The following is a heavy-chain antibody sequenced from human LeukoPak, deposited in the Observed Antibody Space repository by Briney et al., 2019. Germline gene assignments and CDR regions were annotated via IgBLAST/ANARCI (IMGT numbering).Heavy chain of an antibody. J-gene: IGHJ5*02. CDR2: INHSGTT. CDR3: TRNNWFDP. V-gene: IGHV4-34*01. Sequence: TSETLSLTCAVYGGSFSSYYWSWIRQSPGKGLEWIGEINHSGTTKYNPSLKSRVTISVDTPQNQFSLRLSSVTAADTAVYYCTRNNWFDPWGQGTLVTVSS. CDR1: GGSFSSYY.